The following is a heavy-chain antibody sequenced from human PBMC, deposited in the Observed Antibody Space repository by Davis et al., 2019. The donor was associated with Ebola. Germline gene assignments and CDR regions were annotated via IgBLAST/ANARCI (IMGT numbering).Heavy chain of an antibody. V-gene: IGHV6-1*01. J-gene: IGHJ6*02. Sequence: HSQTLSLTCAISGDSVSGSSGAWNWIRQSPSRGLEWLGRTYYSSKWYTDSTLSVKSRITINPDTSKNQLSLQLNSVTPEDTAVYYCVRGWGRSGLDVWGQGTTVTVSS. D-gene: IGHD3-16*01. CDR1: GDSVSGSSGA. CDR2: TYYSSKWYT. CDR3: VRGWGRSGLDV.